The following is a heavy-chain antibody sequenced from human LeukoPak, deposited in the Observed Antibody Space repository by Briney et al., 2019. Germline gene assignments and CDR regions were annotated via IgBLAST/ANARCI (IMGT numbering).Heavy chain of an antibody. V-gene: IGHV3-11*01. CDR3: ARDGDFPREAFDV. Sequence: GGSLRLSCAASGFTFSDYYMSWIRQAPGKGLEWVSSISSSGSSLYYADSLKGRFTISRDNAKNSLYLQMNSLRAEDTAVYYCARDGDFPREAFDVWGRGAMVTVSS. D-gene: IGHD7-27*01. CDR2: ISSSGSSL. CDR1: GFTFSDYY. J-gene: IGHJ3*01.